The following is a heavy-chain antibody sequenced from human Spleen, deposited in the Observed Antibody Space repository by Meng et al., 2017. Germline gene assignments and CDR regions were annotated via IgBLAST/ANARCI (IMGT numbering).Heavy chain of an antibody. V-gene: IGHV3-30*07. D-gene: IGHD3-22*01. CDR2: ISFDESNK. J-gene: IGHJ5*02. CDR3: ARVEKYYYDSRGYGWFDP. CDR1: GFTFSSYA. Sequence: GESLKISCAASGFTFSSYAFHWVRQAPGKGLEWVAVISFDESNKYYADSVEGRFTISRDNAKNSLYLEMNSLRVEDTAVYYCARVEKYYYDSRGYGWFDPWGQGTLVTVSS.